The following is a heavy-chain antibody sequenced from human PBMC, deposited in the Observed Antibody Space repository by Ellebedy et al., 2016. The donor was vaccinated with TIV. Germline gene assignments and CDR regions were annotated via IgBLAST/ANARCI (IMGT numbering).Heavy chain of an antibody. CDR2: IIPIFGTA. D-gene: IGHD4-23*01. CDR3: AREVGHGSNSKVYWFDP. V-gene: IGHV1-69*13. J-gene: IGHJ5*02. CDR1: GGTFSSYA. Sequence: SVTVSCXASGGTFSSYAISWVRQAPGQGLEWMGGIIPIFGTANYAQKFQGRVTITADESTSTAYMELSSLRSEDTAVYYCAREVGHGSNSKVYWFDPWGQGTLVTVSS.